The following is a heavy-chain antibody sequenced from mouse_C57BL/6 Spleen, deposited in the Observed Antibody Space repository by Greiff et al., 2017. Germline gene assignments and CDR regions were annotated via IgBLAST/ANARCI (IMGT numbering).Heavy chain of an antibody. Sequence: EVKVVESGGGLVQPGGSLSLSCAASGFTFTDYYMSWVRQPPGKALEWLGFIRNKANGYTTEYSASVKGRFTISRDNSQSILYLQMNALRAEDSATYYCARSLYGNYFDYWGQGTTLTVSS. CDR3: ARSLYGNYFDY. V-gene: IGHV7-3*01. J-gene: IGHJ2*01. CDR2: IRNKANGYTT. D-gene: IGHD2-1*01. CDR1: GFTFTDYY.